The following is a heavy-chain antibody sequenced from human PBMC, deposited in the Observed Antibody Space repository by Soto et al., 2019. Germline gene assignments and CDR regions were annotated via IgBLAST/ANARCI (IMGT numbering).Heavy chain of an antibody. V-gene: IGHV3-30*18. CDR1: GFTFSNYG. CDR2: ISYDGSNK. CDR3: AKDGVATTNFDY. D-gene: IGHD5-12*01. Sequence: QVQLVESGGGVVQPGRSLRLSCAASGFTFSNYGMHWVRQAPGKGLEWVAVISYDGSNKYYADPVKGRFTISRDNSKNTLYLQMNSLRAEDTAVYYCAKDGVATTNFDYWGQGSLVTVSS. J-gene: IGHJ4*02.